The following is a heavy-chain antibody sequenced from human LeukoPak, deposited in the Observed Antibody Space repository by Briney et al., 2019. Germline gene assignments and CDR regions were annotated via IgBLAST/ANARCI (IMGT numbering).Heavy chain of an antibody. CDR3: AKVQNFHWLPHDY. D-gene: IGHD3-9*01. CDR2: ISGSGGST. V-gene: IGHV3-23*01. Sequence: TGGSLRLSCAASGFTFSSYAMSWVRQAPGKGLEWVSAISGSGGSTYYADSVKGRFTISRDNSKNTLYLQMNSLRAEDTAVYYCAKVQNFHWLPHDYWGQGTLVTVSS. J-gene: IGHJ4*02. CDR1: GFTFSSYA.